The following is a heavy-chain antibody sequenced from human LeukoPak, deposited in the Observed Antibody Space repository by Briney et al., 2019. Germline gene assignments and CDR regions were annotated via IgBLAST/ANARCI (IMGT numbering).Heavy chain of an antibody. CDR3: ASQSSPWGLFF. CDR2: IYYSGST. Sequence: SETLSLTCTVSGGSISSYYWSWIRQPPGKGLEWIGYIYYSGSTKYNPSLKSRVTISVDMSKNQFSLKLSSVTAADTAIYYCASQSSPWGLFFWGQGTTVTVSS. D-gene: IGHD7-27*01. J-gene: IGHJ3*01. CDR1: GGSISSYY. V-gene: IGHV4-59*01.